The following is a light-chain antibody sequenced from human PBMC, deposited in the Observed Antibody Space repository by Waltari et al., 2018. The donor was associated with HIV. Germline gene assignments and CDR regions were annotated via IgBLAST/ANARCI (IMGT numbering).Light chain of an antibody. V-gene: IGKV4-1*01. Sequence: DIVLTQSPETFSVSLGARAAIHCKSEKSVLSPSNNVNYFAWYQQRPGQRPTLLFSEASSRSSGVPARFTASGSRTDFTLTIDDLQADDVAVYFCQQYYSTPTFGRGTQLV. CDR3: QQYYSTPT. J-gene: IGKJ5*01. CDR1: KSVLSPSNNVNY. CDR2: EAS.